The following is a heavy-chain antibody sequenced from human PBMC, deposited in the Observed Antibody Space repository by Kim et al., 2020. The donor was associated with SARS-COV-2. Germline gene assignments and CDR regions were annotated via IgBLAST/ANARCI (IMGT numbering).Heavy chain of an antibody. CDR2: VGVDGSHQ. J-gene: IGHJ6*03. D-gene: IGHD2-15*01. CDR3: GKEIGDGQPLDHWC. Sequence: GGSLRLSCAASGFTFSRYGMHWVRQAPGKGLDWVAVVGVDGSHQFYADSATGRFIISRDNSRNTMYLQMNSLRIEDTAVYYCGKEIGDGQPLDHWCWG. CDR1: GFTFSRYG. V-gene: IGHV3-30*18.